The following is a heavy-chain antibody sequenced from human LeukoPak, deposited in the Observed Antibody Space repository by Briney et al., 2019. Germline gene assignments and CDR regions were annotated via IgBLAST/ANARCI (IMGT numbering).Heavy chain of an antibody. CDR3: ARPRGAAAGTEDAFDI. V-gene: IGHV1-69*05. CDR2: IIPIFGTA. Sequence: SVKVSCKASGYTFTGYYIHWVRQAPGQGLEWMGAIIPIFGTANYAQKFQGRVTITTDESTSTAYIELSSLRSEDTAVYYCARPRGAAAGTEDAFDIWGQGTMVTVSS. CDR1: GYTFTGYY. J-gene: IGHJ3*02. D-gene: IGHD6-13*01.